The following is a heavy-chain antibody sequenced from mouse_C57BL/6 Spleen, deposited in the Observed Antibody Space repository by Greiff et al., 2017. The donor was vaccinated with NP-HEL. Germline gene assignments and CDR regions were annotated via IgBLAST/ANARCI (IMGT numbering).Heavy chain of an antibody. V-gene: IGHV1-52*01. D-gene: IGHD1-1*01. Sequence: QVQLQQPGAELVRPGSSVKLSCKASGYTFTSYWMHWVKQRPIQGLEWIVNIDPSDSETHYNQKFKDKATLTVDKSSSTAYMQLSSLTSEDSAVYYCARSDYGSSFFDYWGQGTTLTVSS. CDR1: GYTFTSYW. J-gene: IGHJ2*01. CDR3: ARSDYGSSFFDY. CDR2: IDPSDSET.